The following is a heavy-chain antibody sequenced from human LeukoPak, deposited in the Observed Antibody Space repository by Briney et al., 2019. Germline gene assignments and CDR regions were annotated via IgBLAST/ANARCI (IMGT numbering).Heavy chain of an antibody. V-gene: IGHV5-51*01. D-gene: IGHD3-3*01. CDR3: ARQGWAYYDVWSGSFDY. CDR2: IYPGDSDT. CDR1: GYSFASYW. Sequence: GESLQISCKGSGYSFASYWIGWVRPMPGKGLEWMGIIYPGDSDTRYSPSFQGQVTISADKSISTAYLQWSSLKASDTAMYYCARQGWAYYDVWSGSFDYWGQGTLVTVSS. J-gene: IGHJ4*02.